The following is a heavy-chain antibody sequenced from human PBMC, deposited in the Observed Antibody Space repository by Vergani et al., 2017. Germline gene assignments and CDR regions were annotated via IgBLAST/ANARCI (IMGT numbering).Heavy chain of an antibody. CDR2: IYYSGST. Sequence: QLQLQESGPGLVKPSETLSLTCPVSGGSISSSSYYWGWIRQPPGKGLEWIGSIYYSGSTYYKPSLKSRVTISVDTSKNQFSLKLSSVTAADTAVYYCARDDTSFWSSYYPPDRFDPWGQGTLVTVSS. CDR3: ARDDTSFWSSYYPPDRFDP. CDR1: GGSISSSSYY. J-gene: IGHJ5*02. D-gene: IGHD3-3*01. V-gene: IGHV4-39*07.